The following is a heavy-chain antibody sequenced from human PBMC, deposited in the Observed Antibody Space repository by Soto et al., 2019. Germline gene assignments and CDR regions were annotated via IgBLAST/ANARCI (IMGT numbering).Heavy chain of an antibody. D-gene: IGHD2-2*01. CDR1: GDTISTGGYS. Sequence: SETLSLTCGVSGDTISTGGYSWAWIRQPPGKALEWIGRTYHSGNPYYNPSLNSRVTVSVDTSKNQFSLKVTSVTAADTAVYYCARLHGYCISSSCHGHYAMDVWGQGTTVTVSS. J-gene: IGHJ6*02. V-gene: IGHV4-30-2*03. CDR3: ARLHGYCISSSCHGHYAMDV. CDR2: TYHSGNP.